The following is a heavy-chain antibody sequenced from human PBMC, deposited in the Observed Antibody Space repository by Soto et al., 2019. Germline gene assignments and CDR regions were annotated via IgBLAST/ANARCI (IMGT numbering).Heavy chain of an antibody. CDR3: ARDREWELLYYYYYGMDV. J-gene: IGHJ6*02. D-gene: IGHD1-26*01. Sequence: GGSLRLSCAASGFTFSSYGMHWVRQAPGKGLEWVAVIWYDGSNKYYADSVKGRFTISRDNSKNTLYLQMNSLRAEDTAVYYCARDREWELLYYYYYGMDVWGQGTTVTVSS. V-gene: IGHV3-33*01. CDR2: IWYDGSNK. CDR1: GFTFSSYG.